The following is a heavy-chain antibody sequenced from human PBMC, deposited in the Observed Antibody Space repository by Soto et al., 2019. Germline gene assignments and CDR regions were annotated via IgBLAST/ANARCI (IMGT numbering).Heavy chain of an antibody. CDR3: ARSTTSCYSLCWFDL. CDR2: INAGNGET. Sequence: ASVKVSCKDSGYTFTTYTIQWVRQAPGQRLEWMGWINAGNGETKYSQNFQGRVTITRDTSASTAYMELNSLRSEDTAVYYCARSTTSCYSLCWFDLWGQGTLVTVSS. J-gene: IGHJ5*02. CDR1: GYTFTTYT. V-gene: IGHV1-3*01. D-gene: IGHD2-2*02.